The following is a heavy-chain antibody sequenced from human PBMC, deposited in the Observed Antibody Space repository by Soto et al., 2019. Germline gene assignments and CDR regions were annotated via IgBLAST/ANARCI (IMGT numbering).Heavy chain of an antibody. CDR3: ARENLDVVVPPAAQLGGLDNWFDP. D-gene: IGHD2-2*01. Sequence: GGSLRLSCAASGFTFSNYWMSWVRQAPGKGLEWVAHIKQDGSERYYVDSVKGRFTISRDNAKNSLYLQMDSLRAEDTAVYYCARENLDVVVPPAAQLGGLDNWFDPWGQGTLVTVSS. V-gene: IGHV3-7*01. J-gene: IGHJ5*02. CDR2: IKQDGSER. CDR1: GFTFSNYW.